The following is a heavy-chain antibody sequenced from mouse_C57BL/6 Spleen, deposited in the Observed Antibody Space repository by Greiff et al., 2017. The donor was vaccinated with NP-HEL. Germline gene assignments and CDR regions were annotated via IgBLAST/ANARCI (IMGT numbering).Heavy chain of an antibody. V-gene: IGHV1-18*01. CDR3: ARDSSGYPLDY. CDR2: INPNNGGT. J-gene: IGHJ2*01. CDR1: GYTFTDYN. Sequence: VHVKQSGPELVKPGASVKIPCKASGYTFTDYNMDWVKQSHGKSLEWIGDINPNNGGTIYNQKFKGKATLTVDKSSSTAYMEHRSLTSEDTAVYYCARDSSGYPLDYWGKGTTVTVSS. D-gene: IGHD3-2*01.